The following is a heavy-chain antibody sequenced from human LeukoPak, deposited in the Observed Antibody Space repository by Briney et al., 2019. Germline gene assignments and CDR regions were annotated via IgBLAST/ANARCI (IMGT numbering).Heavy chain of an antibody. V-gene: IGHV3-7*01. D-gene: IGHD5-18*01. J-gene: IGHJ4*02. CDR2: IKQDGSEK. Sequence: GGSLRLSCAASGFTFSSYWMSWVRQAPGKGLGWVANIKQDGSEKYYVDSVKGRFTISRDNAKNSLYLQMNSLRAEDTAVYYCARLRGYSYGKLDYWGQGTLVTVSS. CDR1: GFTFSSYW. CDR3: ARLRGYSYGKLDY.